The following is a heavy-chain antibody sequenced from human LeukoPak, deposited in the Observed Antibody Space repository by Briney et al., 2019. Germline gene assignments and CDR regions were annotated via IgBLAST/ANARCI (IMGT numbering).Heavy chain of an antibody. CDR3: ARGGWLSEYYFDY. CDR2: INHSGST. D-gene: IGHD3-22*01. Sequence: SETLSPTCAFNGGSFSGYYWSWIRQPPGKGLEWIGEINHSGSTNYNPSLKSRVTISVDTSKNQFSLKLSSVTAADTAVYYCARGGWLSEYYFDYWGQGTLVTVSS. CDR1: GGSFSGYY. J-gene: IGHJ4*02. V-gene: IGHV4-34*01.